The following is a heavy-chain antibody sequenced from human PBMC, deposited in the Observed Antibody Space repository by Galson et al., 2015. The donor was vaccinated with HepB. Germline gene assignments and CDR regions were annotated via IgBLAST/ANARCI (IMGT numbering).Heavy chain of an antibody. V-gene: IGHV4-4*02. J-gene: IGHJ4*02. CDR3: ARAKEGRGYFDY. CDR2: AYRSGGT. D-gene: IGHD3-10*01. CDR1: GDSISSSDW. Sequence: ETLSLTCAVSGDSISSSDWWSWVRQPPGEGLEWIGEAYRSGGTNYRPSLKSRVTISVDKSKNQFSLKLTSVTAADTAVYYCARAKEGRGYFDYWGQGTLVTVSS.